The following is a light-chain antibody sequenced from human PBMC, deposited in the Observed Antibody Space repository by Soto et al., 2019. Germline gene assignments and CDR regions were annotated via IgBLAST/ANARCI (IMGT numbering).Light chain of an antibody. CDR1: SSDVGSYNL. CDR3: CSYACGTSVV. CDR2: EDI. Sequence: QSVLTQPASVSGSPGQSITISCTGTSSDVGSYNLVSWYQQHPGKAPKLMIYEDIERPSGVSNRFSGSKSGNTASLTISGLQTEDEADYYCCSYACGTSVVFGGGTKLTVL. J-gene: IGLJ2*01. V-gene: IGLV2-23*01.